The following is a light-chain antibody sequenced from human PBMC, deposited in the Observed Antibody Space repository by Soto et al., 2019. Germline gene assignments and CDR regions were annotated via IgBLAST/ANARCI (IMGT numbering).Light chain of an antibody. Sequence: EIVMTQSPATLSVSPGERATLSCRASQSVSRNLAWYQQKPGQAPRLLISYASTRATGIPARFSGSGSGTEFTLTNSSLQSEDFALYYCQQYNHWFSISFGGGTKVEVK. CDR3: QQYNHWFSIS. J-gene: IGKJ4*01. CDR2: YAS. V-gene: IGKV3-15*01. CDR1: QSVSRN.